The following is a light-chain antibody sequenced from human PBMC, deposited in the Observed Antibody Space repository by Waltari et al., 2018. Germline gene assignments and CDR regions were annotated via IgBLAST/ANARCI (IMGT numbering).Light chain of an antibody. CDR3: SSYSSISTLV. CDR1: SSDFGGFNY. Sequence: QSALTQPASVSGSPGQSITISCTGTSSDFGGFNYVSWYQQHPGEAPKLLLYDVTQRPSGVSNRFSGSKSANTASLTISGLQAGDEAHYYCSSYSSISTLVFGGGTKLTVL. V-gene: IGLV2-14*03. J-gene: IGLJ2*01. CDR2: DVT.